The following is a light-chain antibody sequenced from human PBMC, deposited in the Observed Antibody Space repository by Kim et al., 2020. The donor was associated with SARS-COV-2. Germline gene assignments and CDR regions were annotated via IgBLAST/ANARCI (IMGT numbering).Light chain of an antibody. CDR3: AAWDDSLNAVL. CDR2: SND. Sequence: GQRVTFSCSGSSSNIGSNPVNWYQQLPGTAPQLLMYSNDQRPSGVPDRFSGSKSGTSASLAISGLQSEDEADYYCAAWDDSLNAVLFGGGTKVTVL. CDR1: SSNIGSNP. V-gene: IGLV1-44*01. J-gene: IGLJ2*01.